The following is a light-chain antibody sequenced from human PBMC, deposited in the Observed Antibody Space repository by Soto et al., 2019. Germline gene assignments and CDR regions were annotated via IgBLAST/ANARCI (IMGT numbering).Light chain of an antibody. Sequence: EIVMTQSPATLSVSPGERATLSCRASQSVSSNLACYQQKPGQVPTLLIYGASTSATSIPARFSGSRSGTEFTLTISSLQSEDFAVYYCQQYNNWPWETFGQGTKLEIK. CDR3: QQYNNWPWET. J-gene: IGKJ2*01. V-gene: IGKV3-15*01. CDR2: GAS. CDR1: QSVSSN.